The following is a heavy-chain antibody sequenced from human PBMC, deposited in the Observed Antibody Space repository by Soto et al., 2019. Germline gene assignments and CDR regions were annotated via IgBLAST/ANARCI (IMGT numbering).Heavy chain of an antibody. V-gene: IGHV3-9*01. CDR3: AKELGGYSYGYELDH. CDR1: GFTLDTYA. CDR2: TSWNSGTR. D-gene: IGHD5-18*01. J-gene: IGHJ4*02. Sequence: EVQLVDSGGGLVQPGRSLRLSCAASGFTLDTYAMHWVRQAPGKGLEWVSSTSWNSGTRGYADSVKGRFTISRDNAKNSLYLQMDSLRTEDTAFYYCAKELGGYSYGYELDHWGQGTLVAVSS.